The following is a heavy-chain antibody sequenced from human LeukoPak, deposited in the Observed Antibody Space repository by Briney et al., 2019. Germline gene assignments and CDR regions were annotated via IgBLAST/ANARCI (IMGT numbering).Heavy chain of an antibody. CDR1: GGSISSYY. CDR3: AREVTDGSSGYYDWYFDL. V-gene: IGHV4-59*01. D-gene: IGHD3-22*01. J-gene: IGHJ2*01. CDR2: IYYSGST. Sequence: KPSETLSLTCTVSGGSISSYYWSWIRQPPGKGLEWIGYIYYSGSTNYNPSLKSRVTISVDTSKNQFSLKLSSVTAADTAVYYCAREVTDGSSGYYDWYFDLWGRGTLVTVSS.